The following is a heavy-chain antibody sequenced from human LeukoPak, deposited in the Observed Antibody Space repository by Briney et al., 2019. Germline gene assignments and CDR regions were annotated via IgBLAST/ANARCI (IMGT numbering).Heavy chain of an antibody. CDR3: AKRHDKSNSYYLPFFDY. D-gene: IGHD1-26*01. J-gene: IGHJ4*02. CDR1: RFTFSRNA. Sequence: GGSLRLSCAGSRFTFSRNAMSWVRQAPGKGLEWVSAIGSSGGNTYYADSVKGRFTVSRDNSKNTLYLEMSSLRAEDTALYYCAKRHDKSNSYYLPFFDYWGQGILVTVSS. CDR2: IGSSGGNT. V-gene: IGHV3-23*01.